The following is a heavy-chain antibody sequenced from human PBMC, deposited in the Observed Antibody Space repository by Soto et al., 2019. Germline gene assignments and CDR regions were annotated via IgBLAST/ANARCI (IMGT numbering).Heavy chain of an antibody. J-gene: IGHJ4*02. V-gene: IGHV1-18*01. CDR1: GYTFTRYA. Sequence: QVQLVQSGAEVKKPGASVKVSCKASGYTFTRYAISWVRQAPGQGLEWMGWISAYNGNTNSAQKLQGRVTMTTNTTTNTAYMERRSLTWDDTAVYYWARDLPPVAYGGQGTLVTVSS. CDR2: ISAYNGNT. CDR3: ARDLPPVAY.